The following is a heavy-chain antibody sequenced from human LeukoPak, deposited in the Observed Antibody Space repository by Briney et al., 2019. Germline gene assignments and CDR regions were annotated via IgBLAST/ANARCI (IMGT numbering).Heavy chain of an antibody. V-gene: IGHV3-23*01. CDR1: GFTFSSYA. CDR2: LSGRGDDP. Sequence: GGSLRLSCAASGFTFSSYAMSWVRQAPGKGLDWVSTLSGRGDDPYYADSVKGRFTVSRDNSKNTLYLQMNSLRAEDTAVYYCARAVIPPTSRHFDYWGQGTLVTVSS. CDR3: ARAVIPPTSRHFDY. J-gene: IGHJ4*02. D-gene: IGHD2-21*01.